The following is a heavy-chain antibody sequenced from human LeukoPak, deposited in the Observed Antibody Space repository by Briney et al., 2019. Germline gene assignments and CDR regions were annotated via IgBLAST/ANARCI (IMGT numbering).Heavy chain of an antibody. Sequence: GGSLRLSCAASGFTFNNYAMGWVRQAPRKGLEWVSAISGSGSSTYYTDSVKGRFTISRDNSKNTLFLQMNSLRVEDTAVYYCTRTRWTSGYYFDYWGQGTLVTVSS. CDR2: ISGSGSST. CDR3: TRTRWTSGYYFDY. V-gene: IGHV3-23*01. D-gene: IGHD3-22*01. CDR1: GFTFNNYA. J-gene: IGHJ4*02.